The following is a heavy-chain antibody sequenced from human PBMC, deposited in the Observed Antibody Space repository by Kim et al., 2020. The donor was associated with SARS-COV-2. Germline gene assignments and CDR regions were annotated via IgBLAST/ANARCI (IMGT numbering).Heavy chain of an antibody. CDR1: GFTFDDYT. CDR3: AKDIRAQLALLDWYFDL. CDR2: ISWDGGST. Sequence: GGSLRLSCAASGFTFDDYTMHWVRQAPGKGLEWVSLISWDGGSTYYADSVKGRFTISRDNSKNSLYLQMNSLRTEDTALYYCAKDIRAQLALLDWYFDLWGRGTLVTVSS. V-gene: IGHV3-43*01. J-gene: IGHJ2*01. D-gene: IGHD6-6*01.